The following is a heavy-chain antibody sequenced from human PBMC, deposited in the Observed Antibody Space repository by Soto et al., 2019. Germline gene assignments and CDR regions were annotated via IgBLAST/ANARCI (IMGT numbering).Heavy chain of an antibody. J-gene: IGHJ6*02. CDR2: IYPGDSDT. CDR1: GYSFTGYW. CDR3: ARQSPPRYYGSGSYQDYYYGMDV. V-gene: IGHV5-51*01. D-gene: IGHD3-10*01. Sequence: GESLKISCKGSGYSFTGYWIGWVRQMPGKGLEWMGIIYPGDSDTRYSPSFQGQVTISADKSISTAYLQWSSLKASDTAMYYCARQSPPRYYGSGSYQDYYYGMDVWGQGTTVTVSS.